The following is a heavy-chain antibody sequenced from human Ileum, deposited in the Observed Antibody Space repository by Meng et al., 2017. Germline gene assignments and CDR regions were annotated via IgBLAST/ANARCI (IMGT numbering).Heavy chain of an antibody. D-gene: IGHD3-22*01. V-gene: IGHV4-59*01. Sequence: SETLSLTCTVSGGSISSYYWSWIRQPPGKGLEWIGYIYYSGSTNYNPSLKSRVTISVDTSKNQFSLKLSSVTAADTAVYYCARGVTARGYFRTGQLNDAFDIWGQGTMVTVSS. CDR3: ARGVTARGYFRTGQLNDAFDI. CDR1: GGSISSYY. J-gene: IGHJ3*02. CDR2: IYYSGST.